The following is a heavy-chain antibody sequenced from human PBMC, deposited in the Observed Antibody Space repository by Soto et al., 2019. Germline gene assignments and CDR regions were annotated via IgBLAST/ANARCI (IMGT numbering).Heavy chain of an antibody. CDR1: GYTFTSYY. J-gene: IGHJ6*02. D-gene: IGHD2-8*01. CDR3: ARGRCTNGVCYSYYYYGMDV. V-gene: IGHV1-46*01. CDR2: INPSGGST. Sequence: GASVKVSCKASGYTFTSYYIHWVRQAPGQGLEWMGIINPSGGSTSYAQKFQGRVTMTRDTSTSTVYMELSSLRSEDTAVYYCARGRCTNGVCYSYYYYGMDVWGQGTTVTVSS.